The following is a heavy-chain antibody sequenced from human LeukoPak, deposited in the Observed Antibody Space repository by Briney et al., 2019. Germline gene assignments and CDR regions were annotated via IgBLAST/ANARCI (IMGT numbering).Heavy chain of an antibody. J-gene: IGHJ4*02. CDR3: ARAPNTMIEASWYFDC. D-gene: IGHD3-22*01. Sequence: GGSLRLSCAASGFTFSRHWMHWVRQAPGKGLVWISRINSDASDTNYADFVKGRFTISRDNAKNTVYLQMNSLRAEDTAVYYCARAPNTMIEASWYFDCWGQGPRVSVS. CDR2: INSDASDT. CDR1: GFTFSRHW. V-gene: IGHV3-74*01.